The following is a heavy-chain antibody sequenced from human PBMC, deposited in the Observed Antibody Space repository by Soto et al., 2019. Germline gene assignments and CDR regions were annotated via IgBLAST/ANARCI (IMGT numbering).Heavy chain of an antibody. CDR3: ARPPHNFGNSFFSAP. D-gene: IGHD3-3*01. Sequence: ASVKVSCKASGYPYDTYGINWVRQAPGQRPEWMGWISAYNGQTDYAQNFQGRVTMATDTSTNTAYMELRHLRSDDTAVYYCARPPHNFGNSFFSAPGGRGPLLPVS. J-gene: IGHJ5*02. V-gene: IGHV1-18*01. CDR2: ISAYNGQT. CDR1: GYPYDTYG.